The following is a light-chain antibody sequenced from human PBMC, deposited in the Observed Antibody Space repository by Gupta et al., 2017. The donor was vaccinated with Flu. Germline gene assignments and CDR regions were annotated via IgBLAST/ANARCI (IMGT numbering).Light chain of an antibody. CDR2: GAS. Sequence: ILMTQSPATLSVSPGEGATLSCRASQGVSYNLAWYQQKPGQAPRLLIYGASTRATGVPARFSGSGSGAEFTLTISSLQSEDFAVYYCQQYNSWPMTFGQGTRLDIK. V-gene: IGKV3-15*01. CDR3: QQYNSWPMT. J-gene: IGKJ5*01. CDR1: QGVSYN.